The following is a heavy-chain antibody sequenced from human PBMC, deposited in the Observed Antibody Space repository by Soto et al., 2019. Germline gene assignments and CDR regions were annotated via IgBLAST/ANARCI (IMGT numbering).Heavy chain of an antibody. Sequence: QVQLQQWGAGVLKPSETLSLTCAVNGGSFTAYQWSWIRQAPGKGLEWIGKINHSGSAIYNPSLKSRVTISVDTSQNQFSLKLRSLTGADTAVYYCAREGLCLDYWYFDLWGRGTLVTVSS. J-gene: IGHJ2*01. D-gene: IGHD1-1*01. CDR1: GGSFTAYQ. V-gene: IGHV4-34*02. CDR2: INHSGSA. CDR3: AREGLCLDYWYFDL.